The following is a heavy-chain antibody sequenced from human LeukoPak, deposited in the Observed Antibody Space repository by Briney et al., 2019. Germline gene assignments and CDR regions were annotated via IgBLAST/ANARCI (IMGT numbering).Heavy chain of an antibody. D-gene: IGHD6-19*01. V-gene: IGHV1-69*01. CDR3: ARIRKAVAALYYFDY. Sequence: ASVKVSCKASGGTFSSYAISWVRQAPGQGLEWMGGIIPIFGTANYAQKFQGRVTITADESTSTAYMELSSLRSEDTAVYYCARIRKAVAALYYFDYWGQGTLVTVSS. CDR1: GGTFSSYA. CDR2: IIPIFGTA. J-gene: IGHJ4*02.